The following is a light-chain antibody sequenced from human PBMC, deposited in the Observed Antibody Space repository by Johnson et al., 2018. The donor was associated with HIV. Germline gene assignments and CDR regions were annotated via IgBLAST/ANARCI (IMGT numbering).Light chain of an antibody. CDR2: EIN. J-gene: IGLJ1*01. Sequence: QSVLTQPPSVSAAPGQKVTISCSGSSSNIGNNYISWFQHLPGSAPKLLIYEINKRPSGIPDRFSGSKSGTSATLGITGLQTGDEADYCCGTWDSSLRAYVFGTGTKVSVL. CDR3: GTWDSSLRAYV. V-gene: IGLV1-51*02. CDR1: SSNIGNNY.